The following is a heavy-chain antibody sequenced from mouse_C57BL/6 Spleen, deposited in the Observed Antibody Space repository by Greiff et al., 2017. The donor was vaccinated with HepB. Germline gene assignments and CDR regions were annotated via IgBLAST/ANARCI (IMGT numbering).Heavy chain of an antibody. CDR2: IYPGSGST. Sequence: QVQLQQPGAELVKPGASVKMSCKASGYTFTSYWITWVKQRPGQGLEWIGDIYPGSGSTNYNEKFKSKATLSVYTSSSTAYMQLRSLTAEDSAVYYCARYSNYGYYFDYWGQGTTLTVSS. CDR1: GYTFTSYW. J-gene: IGHJ2*01. CDR3: ARYSNYGYYFDY. V-gene: IGHV1-55*01. D-gene: IGHD2-5*01.